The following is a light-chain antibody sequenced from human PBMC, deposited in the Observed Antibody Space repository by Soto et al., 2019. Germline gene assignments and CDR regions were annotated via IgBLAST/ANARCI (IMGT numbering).Light chain of an antibody. CDR1: QSISTY. V-gene: IGKV1-39*01. J-gene: IGKJ1*01. CDR2: SAS. CDR3: QQSHPPPWT. Sequence: DIQMTQSPSSLSASVGDRVTITCRASQSISTYLSWYQQKPGKDPKLLIYSASTLQNGVPSRFSGSGSGTEFTPGIPGLQPEDCATYYCQQSHPPPWTSGQGTKVEMK.